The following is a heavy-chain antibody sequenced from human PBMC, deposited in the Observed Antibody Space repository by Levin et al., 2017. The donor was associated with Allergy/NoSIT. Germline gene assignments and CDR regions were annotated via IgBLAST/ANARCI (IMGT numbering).Heavy chain of an antibody. CDR1: GFTFSSYS. J-gene: IGHJ6*02. CDR2: ISSSSSYI. Sequence: GGSLRLSCAASGFTFSSYSMNWVRQAPGKGLEWVSSISSSSSYIYYADSVKGRFTISRDNAKNSLYLQMNSLRAEDTAVYYCARDLARTVIVYYYYYGMDVWGQGTTVTVSS. V-gene: IGHV3-21*01. D-gene: IGHD2-21*01. CDR3: ARDLARTVIVYYYYYGMDV.